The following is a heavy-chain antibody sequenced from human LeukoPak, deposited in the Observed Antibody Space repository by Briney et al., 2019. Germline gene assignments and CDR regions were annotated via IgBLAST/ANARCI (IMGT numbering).Heavy chain of an antibody. CDR1: GFTFSSYW. Sequence: GGSLRLSCAASGFTFSSYWMHWGRQAPGEGLGWVSRINSDGSITNYADSVKGRYTISRDNAKSTLYLQMNSLRAEDTAVYYCLCLGTITSAGTGYWGQGTLVTVSS. CDR2: INSDGSIT. V-gene: IGHV3-74*01. CDR3: LCLGTITSAGTGY. D-gene: IGHD6-13*01. J-gene: IGHJ4*02.